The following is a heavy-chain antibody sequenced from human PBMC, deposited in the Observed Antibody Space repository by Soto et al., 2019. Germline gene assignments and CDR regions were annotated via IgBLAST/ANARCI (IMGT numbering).Heavy chain of an antibody. CDR3: PSGTTFDY. Sequence: SLSISCKASGGTLSSYAIRWARQAPGQGLEWMGGIIPIFGTANYAQKFQGRVTITADESTSTAHMELSSLRSEDTAVYYCPSGTTFDYWCQGKPVTVSS. CDR2: IIPIFGTA. J-gene: IGHJ4*02. V-gene: IGHV1-69*13. CDR1: GGTLSSYA.